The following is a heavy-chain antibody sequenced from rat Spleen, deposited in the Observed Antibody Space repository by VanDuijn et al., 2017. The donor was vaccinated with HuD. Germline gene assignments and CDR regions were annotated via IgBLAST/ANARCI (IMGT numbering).Heavy chain of an antibody. CDR1: GFTFSDYN. V-gene: IGHV5S10*01. J-gene: IGHJ2*01. CDR3: ARARSDWSPDY. Sequence: EVQLVESGGGLEQPGNSLKLSCAASGFTFSDYNMAWVRQAPKKGLEWVGSITHTGGSAYYPDSVKGRFTISSDDAKSTLYLQMNSLRSEDTATYYCARARSDWSPDYWGQGVMVTVSS. D-gene: IGHD4-2*01. CDR2: ITHTGGSA.